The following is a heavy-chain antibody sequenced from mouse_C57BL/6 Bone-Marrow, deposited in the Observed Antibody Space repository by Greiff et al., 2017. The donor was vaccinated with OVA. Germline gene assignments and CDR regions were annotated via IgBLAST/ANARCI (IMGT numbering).Heavy chain of an antibody. Sequence: VKVVESGPGLVAPSQSLSITCTVSGFSLTSYAISWVRQPPGKGLEWLGVIWTGGGTNYNSALKSRLSISKDNSKRQVFLKMNSLQTDDTARYSCARTKGLLLYAMDYWGQGTSVTVSS. CDR3: ARTKGLLLYAMDY. D-gene: IGHD2-3*01. CDR1: GFSLTSYA. J-gene: IGHJ4*01. CDR2: IWTGGGT. V-gene: IGHV2-9-1*01.